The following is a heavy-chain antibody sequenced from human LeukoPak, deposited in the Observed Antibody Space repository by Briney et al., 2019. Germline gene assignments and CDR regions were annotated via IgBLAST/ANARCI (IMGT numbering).Heavy chain of an antibody. J-gene: IGHJ4*02. Sequence: PSETLSLTCTVSGGSISGYFWSWIRQPAGKGLEWIRRIYSSGSNNYNPSLKSRVTMSLDTSKNHLSLNLSSVTAADTAVYYCAREPTSGREPTSGRPLDYWGQGTLVTVSS. V-gene: IGHV4-4*07. CDR1: GGSISGYF. D-gene: IGHD5-12*01. CDR2: IYSSGSN. CDR3: AREPTSGREPTSGRPLDY.